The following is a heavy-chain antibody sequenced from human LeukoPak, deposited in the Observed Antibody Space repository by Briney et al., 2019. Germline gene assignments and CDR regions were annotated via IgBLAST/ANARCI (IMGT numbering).Heavy chain of an antibody. CDR1: GYTFTGYY. J-gene: IGHJ3*02. V-gene: IGHV1-2*02. CDR2: INPNSGGT. Sequence: ASVKVSCKASGYTFTGYYMHWVRQAPGQGLEWMGWINPNSGGTNYAQKFQGRVTMTRDTSISTAYMELSRLRSDDTAVYYCARAYSSSWYHAFDIWGQGTMVTVSS. CDR3: ARAYSSSWYHAFDI. D-gene: IGHD6-13*01.